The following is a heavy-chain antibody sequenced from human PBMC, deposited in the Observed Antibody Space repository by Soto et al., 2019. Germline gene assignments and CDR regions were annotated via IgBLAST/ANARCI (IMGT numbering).Heavy chain of an antibody. D-gene: IGHD3-10*01. CDR2: ISGSGDIT. V-gene: IGHV3-23*01. CDR1: GFTFSSYA. Sequence: VGSLRLSCAASGFTFSSYAMTWVRQAPGKGLEWVSSISGSGDITYYADSVKGRFTISRDSSKNTLYLQMNSLRAEDTAVYYCARGYYGLGSFDYCGQRTLVTVSS. CDR3: ARGYYGLGSFDY. J-gene: IGHJ4*02.